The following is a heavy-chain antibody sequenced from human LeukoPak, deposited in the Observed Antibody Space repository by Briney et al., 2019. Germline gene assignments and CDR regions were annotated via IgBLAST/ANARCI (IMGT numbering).Heavy chain of an antibody. CDR2: IIGGGGTP. D-gene: IGHD5-18*01. Sequence: PGGSLRLSPAAPGFTFSSYAMSWVRQAPGKGLEWVSAIIGGGGTPDYADSVKGRFTTSRDNSKNTLFLHMNRLRDEDTAIYYCAKRYSHGSFDYWGQGTMVAVCS. CDR1: GFTFSSYA. J-gene: IGHJ4*02. CDR3: AKRYSHGSFDY. V-gene: IGHV3-23*01.